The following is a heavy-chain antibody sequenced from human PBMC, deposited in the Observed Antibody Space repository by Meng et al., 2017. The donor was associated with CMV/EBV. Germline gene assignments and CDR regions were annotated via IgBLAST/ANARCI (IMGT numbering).Heavy chain of an antibody. CDR3: TGDSVSNPNLDY. CDR2: IYRGDNT. Sequence: EVHLVGSGGGLVQPGGFLRLSCAASGFNVRDKYMSWVRQAPGKGLEWVCIIYRGDNTYYIDSVKDRFTVSRDNSKNTMYLQMNSLRVEDTAVYYCTGDSVSNPNLDYWGQGTLVTGSS. D-gene: IGHD3-10*01. CDR1: GFNVRDKY. J-gene: IGHJ4*02. V-gene: IGHV3-66*01.